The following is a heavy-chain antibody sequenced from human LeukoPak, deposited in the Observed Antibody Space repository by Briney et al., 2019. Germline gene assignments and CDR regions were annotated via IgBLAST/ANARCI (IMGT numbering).Heavy chain of an antibody. Sequence: GGSLRLSCAASGFTFSSYAMHWVRQAPGKGLEWGAVTSSVGNIKYYADSVKGRFTISRDNSKNTLYLQMNSLRGEDTGVYYCPRDPVPATARHFDYWGQGTLVTVSS. CDR1: GFTFSSYA. CDR3: PRDPVPATARHFDY. J-gene: IGHJ4*02. V-gene: IGHV3-30-3*01. D-gene: IGHD1-1*01. CDR2: TSSVGNIK.